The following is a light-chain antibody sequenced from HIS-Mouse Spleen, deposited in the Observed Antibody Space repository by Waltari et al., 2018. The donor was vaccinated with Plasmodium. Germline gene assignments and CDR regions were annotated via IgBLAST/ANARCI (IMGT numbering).Light chain of an antibody. J-gene: IGKJ3*01. Sequence: EIVMTQSPATLSVSPGERSTLSCRASQSVSSNLAWYQQKPGQAPRILIYGASTRDTGIPAMFSGSGAGTEFTLTISSLQSEDFAVYYCQQYNNWSFTFGPGTKVDIK. CDR3: QQYNNWSFT. CDR2: GAS. CDR1: QSVSSN. V-gene: IGKV3-15*01.